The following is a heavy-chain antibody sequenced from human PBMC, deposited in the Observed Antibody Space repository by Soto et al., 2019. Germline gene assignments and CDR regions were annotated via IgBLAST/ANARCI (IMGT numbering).Heavy chain of an antibody. CDR1: GGTFSSYA. CDR3: ASSRLLEWLSTYNWFDP. D-gene: IGHD3-3*01. J-gene: IGHJ5*02. Sequence: QVQLVQSGAEVKKPGSSVKVSCKASGGTFSSYAIRWVRQDPGQGLEWMGGIIPIFGTANYAQKLQGRVTITADESTSTAYMELSSLRSEDTAVYYCASSRLLEWLSTYNWFDPWGQGTLVTVSS. V-gene: IGHV1-69*01. CDR2: IIPIFGTA.